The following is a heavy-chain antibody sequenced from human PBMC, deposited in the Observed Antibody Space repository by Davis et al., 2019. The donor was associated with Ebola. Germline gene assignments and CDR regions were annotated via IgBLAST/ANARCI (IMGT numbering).Heavy chain of an antibody. CDR3: AKDGYSNDFDY. D-gene: IGHD4-11*01. J-gene: IGHJ4*02. V-gene: IGHV3-33*06. Sequence: GESLKISCAASGFTFSSYGMHWVRQAPGKGLEWVAVIWYDGSNKYYADSVKGRFTISRDNSKNTLYLQMNSLRAEDTAVYYCAKDGYSNDFDYWGQGTLVTVSS. CDR1: GFTFSSYG. CDR2: IWYDGSNK.